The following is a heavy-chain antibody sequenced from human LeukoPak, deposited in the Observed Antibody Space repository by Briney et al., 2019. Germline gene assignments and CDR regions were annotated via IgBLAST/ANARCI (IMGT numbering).Heavy chain of an antibody. CDR3: AKDQYYGTGYYYYYMDV. Sequence: AGGSLRLSCAASGFTFSDYYMSWIRQAPGKGLEWVSYISSSGSTIYYADSVKGRFTISRDNAKNSLYLQMNSLRAEDTAVYYCAKDQYYGTGYYYYYMDVWGKGTTVTVSS. V-gene: IGHV3-11*04. CDR1: GFTFSDYY. CDR2: ISSSGSTI. J-gene: IGHJ6*03. D-gene: IGHD2/OR15-2a*01.